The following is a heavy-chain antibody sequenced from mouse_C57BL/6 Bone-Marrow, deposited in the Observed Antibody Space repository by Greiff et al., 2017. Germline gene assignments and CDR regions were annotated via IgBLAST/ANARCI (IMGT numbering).Heavy chain of an antibody. V-gene: IGHV1-5*01. CDR2: IYPGNSDT. D-gene: IGHD1-1*01. J-gene: IGHJ4*01. Sequence: VQLKESGTVLARPGASVKMSCKTSGYTFTSYWMHWVKQRPGQGLEWIGAIYPGNSDTSYNQKFKGKAKLNAGTSASTAYMELSSLTNEDSAVYYCTRSNYGSSYNYAMDYWGQGTSVTVSS. CDR3: TRSNYGSSYNYAMDY. CDR1: GYTFTSYW.